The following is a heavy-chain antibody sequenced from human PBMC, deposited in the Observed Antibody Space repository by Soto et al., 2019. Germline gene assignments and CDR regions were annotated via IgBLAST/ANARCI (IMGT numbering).Heavy chain of an antibody. Sequence: GSLRLSCTTSGFTFGDYAMSWSRQAPWKGLEWVGVIRSKAYGGTTDYAASVKGRFTISRDDSKSAAYLQMNSLKSEDTGVYYCTKYTYTSRYAYYGMDVWGPGTTVTVSS. D-gene: IGHD2-2*01. CDR1: GFTFGDYA. J-gene: IGHJ6*02. CDR3: TKYTYTSRYAYYGMDV. CDR2: IRSKAYGGTT. V-gene: IGHV3-49*03.